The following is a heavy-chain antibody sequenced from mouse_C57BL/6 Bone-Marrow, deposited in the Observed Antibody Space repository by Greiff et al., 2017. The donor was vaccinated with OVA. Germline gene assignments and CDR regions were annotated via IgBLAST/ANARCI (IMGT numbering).Heavy chain of an antibody. Sequence: DVQLQESGPELVKPGASVKIPCKASGYTFTDYNMDWVKQSHGKSLEWIGDINPNNGGTIYNQKFKGKATLTVDKSSSTAYMELRSLTSEDTAVYYCARPGNWVLPFAYWGQGTLVTVSA. D-gene: IGHD4-1*01. J-gene: IGHJ3*01. CDR1: GYTFTDYN. V-gene: IGHV1-18*01. CDR3: ARPGNWVLPFAY. CDR2: INPNNGGT.